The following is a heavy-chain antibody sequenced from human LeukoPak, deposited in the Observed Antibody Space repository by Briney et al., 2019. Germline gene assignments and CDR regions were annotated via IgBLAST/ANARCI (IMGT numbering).Heavy chain of an antibody. Sequence: ASVKVSCKASGYTFTSYGISWVRQAPGQGPEWLGWTSAYNGNTYYAQKLQGRVTMTTDTSTSTAYMELSRLRSDDTAVYYCARAHLIAAAGYNWFDPWGQGTLVTVSS. CDR1: GYTFTSYG. J-gene: IGHJ5*02. CDR2: TSAYNGNT. D-gene: IGHD6-13*01. V-gene: IGHV1-18*01. CDR3: ARAHLIAAAGYNWFDP.